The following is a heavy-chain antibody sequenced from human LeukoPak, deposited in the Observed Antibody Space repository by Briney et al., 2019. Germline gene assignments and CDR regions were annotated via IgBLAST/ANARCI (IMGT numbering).Heavy chain of an antibody. CDR1: GYSFTSYW. Sequence: GESLQISCKGSGYSFTSYWIGWVRQMPGKGLEWMGIIYPGDSDTRYSPSFQGQVTISADKSISNAYLQWNSLKASDTAMYYCARLAVAGEVDYWGQGTLVTVSS. CDR2: IYPGDSDT. V-gene: IGHV5-51*01. J-gene: IGHJ4*02. CDR3: ARLAVAGEVDY. D-gene: IGHD6-19*01.